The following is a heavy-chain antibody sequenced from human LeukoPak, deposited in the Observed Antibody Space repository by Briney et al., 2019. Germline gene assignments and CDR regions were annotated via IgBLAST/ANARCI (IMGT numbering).Heavy chain of an antibody. V-gene: IGHV3-30*18. Sequence: PGRSLRLSCAASGFTFSRYGMHWVRQAPGNGLEWVAVISYDGSNKYYADSVKGRFTISRDNFKNTLYLQMNSLRAEDTAVYYCAKFRISSAITGLAFDYWGQGTLVTVSS. J-gene: IGHJ4*02. CDR1: GFTFSRYG. D-gene: IGHD2-8*02. CDR3: AKFRISSAITGLAFDY. CDR2: ISYDGSNK.